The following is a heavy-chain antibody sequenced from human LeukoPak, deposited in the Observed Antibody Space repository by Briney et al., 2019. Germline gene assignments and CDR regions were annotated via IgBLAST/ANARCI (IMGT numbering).Heavy chain of an antibody. CDR3: ARDLLAYGMDV. CDR2: IYYSGST. V-gene: IGHV4-59*01. Sequence: SETLSLTCTVSGGSISSYYWSWIRQPPGKELEWIGYIYYSGSTNYNPSLKSRVTISVDTSKNQFSLKLSSVTAADTAVYYCARDLLAYGMDVWGQGTTVTVSS. D-gene: IGHD3-3*02. J-gene: IGHJ6*02. CDR1: GGSISSYY.